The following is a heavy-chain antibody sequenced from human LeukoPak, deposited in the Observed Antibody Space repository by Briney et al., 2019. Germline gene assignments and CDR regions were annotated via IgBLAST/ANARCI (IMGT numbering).Heavy chain of an antibody. V-gene: IGHV1-8*01. CDR2: MNPNSGNT. J-gene: IGHJ6*02. D-gene: IGHD3-10*01. CDR3: AGGRGSYYHRHYYYYGMDV. Sequence: ASVKVSCKASGYTFTSYDINWVRQATGQGLEWKGWMNPNSGNTGYAQKFQGRVTMTRNTSISTAYMELSSLRSEDTAVYYCAGGRGSYYHRHYYYYGMDVWGQGTTVTVSS. CDR1: GYTFTSYD.